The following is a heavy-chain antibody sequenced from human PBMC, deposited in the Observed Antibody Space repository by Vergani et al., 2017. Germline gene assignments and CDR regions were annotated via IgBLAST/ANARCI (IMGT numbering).Heavy chain of an antibody. Sequence: QFKLMQSGAEVKKPGSSVKVSCKASGGTFSSYTISWVRQAPGPGLEWMGRIIPILGIANYAQTFPGRVTITADKSTSTAYMELSSLISEDTAVYYCVRGDDYVWWSYRGYGMDVWGQGTTVSVSS. CDR3: VRGDDYVWWSYRGYGMDV. D-gene: IGHD3-16*02. CDR2: IIPILGIA. J-gene: IGHJ6*02. V-gene: IGHV1-69*02. CDR1: GGTFSSYT.